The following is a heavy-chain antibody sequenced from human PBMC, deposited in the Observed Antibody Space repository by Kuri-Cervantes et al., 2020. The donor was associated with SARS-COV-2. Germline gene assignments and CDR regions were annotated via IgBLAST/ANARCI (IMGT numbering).Heavy chain of an antibody. J-gene: IGHJ3*02. CDR3: ARAPHNRRHIVVVPAARKGGGAFDI. Sequence: ASVKVSCKASGYTFTGYYMHWVRQAPGQGLEWMGWINPNSGGTNYAQKFQGRVTMTRDTSISTAYMELSSLRSEDTAVYYCARAPHNRRHIVVVPAARKGGGAFDIWGQGTMVTVSS. CDR1: GYTFTGYY. V-gene: IGHV1-2*02. CDR2: INPNSGGT. D-gene: IGHD2-2*01.